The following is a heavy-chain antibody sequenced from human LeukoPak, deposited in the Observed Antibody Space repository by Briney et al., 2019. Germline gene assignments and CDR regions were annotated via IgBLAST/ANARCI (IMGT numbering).Heavy chain of an antibody. Sequence: SQTLSLTCTVSGGSISSGGYYWSWIRQPPGKGLEWIGYIYHSGSTYYNPSLKSRVTISVDTSKNQFSLKLSSVTAADTAVYYCARVDRLSNWFDPWGQGTLVTVSS. D-gene: IGHD3-16*01. CDR3: ARVDRLSNWFDP. V-gene: IGHV4-30-2*01. CDR1: GGSISSGGYY. CDR2: IYHSGST. J-gene: IGHJ5*02.